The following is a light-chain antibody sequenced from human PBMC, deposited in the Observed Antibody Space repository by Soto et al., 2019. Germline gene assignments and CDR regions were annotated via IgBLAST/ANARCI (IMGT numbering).Light chain of an antibody. Sequence: EIVMTQSPATVSLSPGERATLSCRASPGVSNTLAWYLQRPGQAPRLLIYGASIRAPGIPARFSGGGSGTEFTLTITSLQSEDFAVYYCQQYENWPYTFGQGTKLEIK. J-gene: IGKJ2*01. CDR2: GAS. V-gene: IGKV3-15*01. CDR1: PGVSNT. CDR3: QQYENWPYT.